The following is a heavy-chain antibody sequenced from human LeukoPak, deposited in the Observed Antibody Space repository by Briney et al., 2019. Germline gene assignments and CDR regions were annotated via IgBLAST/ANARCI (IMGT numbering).Heavy chain of an antibody. D-gene: IGHD3-22*01. CDR2: MNPNSGNT. Sequence: ASVTVSYTASGYTFTNYDIKWVRQAPGPGIEWVGWMNPNSGNTGYAQQFQGRVTMTRNTSLSTAYMELSSLRSEYTAVYYCARMVEKYYYDSGGYKSHFDYWGQGTLVTVCS. V-gene: IGHV1-8*01. CDR1: GYTFTNYD. CDR3: ARMVEKYYYDSGGYKSHFDY. J-gene: IGHJ4*02.